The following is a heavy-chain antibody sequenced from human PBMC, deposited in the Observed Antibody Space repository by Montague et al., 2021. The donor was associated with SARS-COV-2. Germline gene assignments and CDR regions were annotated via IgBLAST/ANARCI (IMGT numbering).Heavy chain of an antibody. J-gene: IGHJ4*02. CDR3: ARDLWGGATPLEY. Sequence: SLRLSCAGSGFSFSTYEMNWVRQAPGKGLEYLAYIGHTGTTTYYADSVKGRFTVSRDNTRDPLYLHSNSLTVEDTAVYYCARDLWGGATPLEYWGQGTRVTVSS. CDR2: IGHTGTTT. V-gene: IGHV3-48*03. CDR1: GFSFSTYE. D-gene: IGHD1-26*01.